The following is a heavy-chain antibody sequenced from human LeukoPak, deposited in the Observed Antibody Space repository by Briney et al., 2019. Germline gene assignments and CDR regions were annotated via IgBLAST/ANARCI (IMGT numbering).Heavy chain of an antibody. V-gene: IGHV3-23*01. CDR1: GFTFNNYA. J-gene: IGHJ4*02. Sequence: PGGSLRLSCAASGFTFNNYAMTWVRQAPGKGLEWVSAIGGSGDNTYYADTVKGRFNISRDNANNSLYLQMNSLRAEDTGLYYCAASIAYRSSWFADYWGQGTLVTVPS. CDR2: IGGSGDNT. D-gene: IGHD6-13*01. CDR3: AASIAYRSSWFADY.